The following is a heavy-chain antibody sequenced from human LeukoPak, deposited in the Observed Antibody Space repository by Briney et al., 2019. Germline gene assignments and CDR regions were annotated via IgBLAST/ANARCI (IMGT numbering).Heavy chain of an antibody. D-gene: IGHD6-6*01. J-gene: IGHJ4*02. V-gene: IGHV1-2*02. CDR1: GYTFPAYY. Sequence: ASVKVSCKATGYTFPAYYMHWVRQAPGQGLEWMGWINPNSGGTNYAQKFQGRVTMTRDTSISTVYMELSSLRSDDTAVYYCAKIGGIKYSSSFYFDCWGQGTLVTVSS. CDR2: INPNSGGT. CDR3: AKIGGIKYSSSFYFDC.